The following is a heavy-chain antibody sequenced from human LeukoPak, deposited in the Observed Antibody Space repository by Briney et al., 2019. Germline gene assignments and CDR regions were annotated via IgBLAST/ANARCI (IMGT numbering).Heavy chain of an antibody. D-gene: IGHD7-27*01. V-gene: IGHV4-34*01. J-gene: IGHJ5*01. Sequence: SETLSLTCAVYGASFSYDYWRWIRQAPGKGLEWVGEINHSGSIHYNPPLKSRVTISAEKSKSQFSLRLTSVTAADTAVYYCAKGVWAPRFDSWGQGTLVTVSS. CDR3: AKGVWAPRFDS. CDR1: GASFSYDY. CDR2: INHSGSI.